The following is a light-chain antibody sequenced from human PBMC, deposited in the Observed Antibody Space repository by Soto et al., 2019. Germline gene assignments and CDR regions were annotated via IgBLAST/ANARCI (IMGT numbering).Light chain of an antibody. CDR3: QQYNNWWT. Sequence: EIVMPQSPATLSASPGERATLSCRASQSVSSNLAWYQQKPGQAPRLLIYGVSTRATGIPARFSGSGSGTEFTRTISSLHSEDFAVDYCQQYNNWWTVGQGTKVEIK. CDR2: GVS. J-gene: IGKJ1*01. CDR1: QSVSSN. V-gene: IGKV3-15*01.